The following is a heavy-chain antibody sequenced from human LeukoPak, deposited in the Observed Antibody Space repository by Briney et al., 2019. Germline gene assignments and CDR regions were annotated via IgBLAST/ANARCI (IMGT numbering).Heavy chain of an antibody. CDR3: ARMRQQRPAYYYYGMDV. D-gene: IGHD6-25*01. J-gene: IGHJ6*02. CDR1: GGSISSSSYY. Sequence: SETLSLTCTVSGGSISSSSYYWGWIRQPPGKGLEWIGEIYHSGSTNYNPSLKSRVTISVDKSKNKFSLKLSSVTAADTAVYYCARMRQQRPAYYYYGMDVWGQGATVTVSS. CDR2: IYHSGST. V-gene: IGHV4-39*07.